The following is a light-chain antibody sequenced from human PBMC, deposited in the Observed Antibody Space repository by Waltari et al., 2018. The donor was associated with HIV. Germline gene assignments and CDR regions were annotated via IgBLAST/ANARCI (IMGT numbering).Light chain of an antibody. CDR1: ESVSRTY. Sequence: ILLTQSPGTLSLSPGERAILSCRASESVSRTYLAWYQQKPGQAPRLLISGGSNRATGIPDRFRGSGSGTDFTLTISRLEPEDFAVYYCQQYGGSPIFTFGPGTKVEIK. J-gene: IGKJ3*01. V-gene: IGKV3-20*01. CDR2: GGS. CDR3: QQYGGSPIFT.